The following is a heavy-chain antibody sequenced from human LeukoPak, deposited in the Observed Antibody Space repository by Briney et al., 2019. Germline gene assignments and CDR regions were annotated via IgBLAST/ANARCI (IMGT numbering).Heavy chain of an antibody. D-gene: IGHD5-18*01. CDR2: IKSKTDGGTT. CDR3: TTRGYSYDGAFDI. Sequence: ETLSLTCTVSGGSISSYYWSWVRQAPGKGLEWVGRIKSKTDGGTTDYAAPVKGRFTISRDDSKNTLYLQMNSLKTEDTAVYYCTTRGYSYDGAFDIWGQGTMVTVSS. CDR1: GGSISSYY. J-gene: IGHJ3*02. V-gene: IGHV3-15*01.